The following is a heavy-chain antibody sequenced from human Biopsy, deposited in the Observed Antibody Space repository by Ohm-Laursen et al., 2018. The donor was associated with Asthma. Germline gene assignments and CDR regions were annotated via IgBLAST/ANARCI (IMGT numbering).Heavy chain of an antibody. CDR2: VSWNSGSI. Sequence: SLRLSCAAPGFTFDDYAMHWVRQAPGKGLEWVSGVSWNSGSIDYADSVKGRFTISRDNAKNSLYLQMNSLRGADTALYYCVKDIRLQLWGFDSWGQGTLVTVSA. V-gene: IGHV3-9*01. J-gene: IGHJ4*02. CDR1: GFTFDDYA. CDR3: VKDIRLQLWGFDS. D-gene: IGHD6-13*01.